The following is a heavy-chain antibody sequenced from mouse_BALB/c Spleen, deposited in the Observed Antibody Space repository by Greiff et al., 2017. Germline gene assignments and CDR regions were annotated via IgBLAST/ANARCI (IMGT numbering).Heavy chain of an antibody. CDR3: ARDAYYRYDVSYWYFDV. Sequence: EVMLVESGGGLVQPGGSLRLSCATSGFTFTDYYMSWVRQPPGKALEWLGFIRNKANGYTTEYSASVKGRFTISRDNSQSILYLQMNTLRAEDSATYYCARDAYYRYDVSYWYFDVWGAGTTVTVSS. CDR1: GFTFTDYY. V-gene: IGHV7-3*02. CDR2: IRNKANGYTT. J-gene: IGHJ1*01. D-gene: IGHD2-14*01.